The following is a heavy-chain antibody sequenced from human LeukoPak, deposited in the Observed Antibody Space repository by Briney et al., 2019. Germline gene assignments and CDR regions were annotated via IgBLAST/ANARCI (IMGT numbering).Heavy chain of an antibody. CDR2: ISGSGGSK. J-gene: IGHJ4*02. D-gene: IGHD6-13*01. Sequence: GGSLRLSCAASGFTFSRYAMSWVRQAPGKGLEWVSAISGSGGSKYYADSVKGRFTISRDNSKNTLYLQMNSLRAEDTAVYYCAKDLRAVAAAADNDYWGQGTLVTVCS. CDR1: GFTFSRYA. CDR3: AKDLRAVAAAADNDY. V-gene: IGHV3-23*01.